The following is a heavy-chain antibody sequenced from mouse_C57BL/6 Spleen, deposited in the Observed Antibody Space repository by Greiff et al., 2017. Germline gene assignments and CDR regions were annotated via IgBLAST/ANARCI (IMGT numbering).Heavy chain of an antibody. CDR2: IDPSDSYT. V-gene: IGHV1-69*01. CDR1: GYTFTSYW. CDR3: ARYYGNYYYAMDY. J-gene: IGHJ4*01. Sequence: QVQLKQPGAELVMPGASVKLSCKASGYTFTSYWMHWVKQRPGQGLEWIGEIDPSDSYTNYNQKFKGKSTLTVDKSSSTAYMQLSSLTSEDSAVYYCARYYGNYYYAMDYWGQGTSVTVSS. D-gene: IGHD2-1*01.